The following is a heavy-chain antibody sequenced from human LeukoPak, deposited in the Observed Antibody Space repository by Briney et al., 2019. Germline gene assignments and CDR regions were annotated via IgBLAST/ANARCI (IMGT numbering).Heavy chain of an antibody. CDR1: GFTVSSKY. D-gene: IGHD5-24*01. CDR3: AREGEKGDGYNHGFDY. CDR2: VRKAGTT. V-gene: IGHV3-53*01. Sequence: GGPLRLSCATSGFTVSSKYMSWIRQAPGKGLQWVAVVRKAGTTVYIDSVKGRFTISRDTSRNTLSLQMNSLRAEDTAVYYCAREGEKGDGYNHGFDYWGQGTLVTVSS. J-gene: IGHJ4*02.